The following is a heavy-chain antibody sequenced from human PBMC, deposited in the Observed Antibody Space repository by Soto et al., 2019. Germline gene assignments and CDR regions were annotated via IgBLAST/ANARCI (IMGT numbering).Heavy chain of an antibody. J-gene: IGHJ5*02. Sequence: GASVKVSCKAPGGTFSSYTISWVRQAPGQGLEWMGRIIPILGIANYAQKFQGRVTITADKSTSTAYMELSSLRSEDTAVYYCARAPPITMVRGVEETWGQGTLVTVSS. D-gene: IGHD3-10*01. CDR3: ARAPPITMVRGVEET. CDR1: GGTFSSYT. V-gene: IGHV1-69*02. CDR2: IIPILGIA.